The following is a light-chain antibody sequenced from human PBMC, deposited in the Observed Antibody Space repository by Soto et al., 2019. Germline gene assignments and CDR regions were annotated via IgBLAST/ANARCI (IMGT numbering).Light chain of an antibody. J-gene: IGLJ3*02. CDR3: SSYTRSSTWV. CDR2: EVS. V-gene: IGLV2-14*01. CDR1: SSDVGGYNY. Sequence: QSALTQPASVSGSPGQSITISCTGTSSDVGGYNYVSWYQQHPGKAPKLMIYEVSNRPSGVSNRFSGSKSGNTASLTISGLQAEDEADYYCSSYTRSSTWVFGRGTKLTVL.